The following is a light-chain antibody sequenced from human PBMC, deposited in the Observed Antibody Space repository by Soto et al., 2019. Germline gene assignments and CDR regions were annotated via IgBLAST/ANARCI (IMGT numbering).Light chain of an antibody. CDR3: CSYAGSTTYV. CDR2: VVS. J-gene: IGLJ1*01. Sequence: QSVLAQPTSVSGSPGQSIAISCTGTSSDVGGYNYVSWHQQHPGKAPKVLISVVSNRPSGVSNRFSGSKSGNTASLAISGLQAEDEADYYCCSYAGSTTYVFGTGTKVTVL. CDR1: SSDVGGYNY. V-gene: IGLV2-23*02.